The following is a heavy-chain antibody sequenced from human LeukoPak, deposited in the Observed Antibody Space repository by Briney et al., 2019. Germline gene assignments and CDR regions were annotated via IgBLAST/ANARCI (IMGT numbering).Heavy chain of an antibody. J-gene: IGHJ4*02. Sequence: ASVKVSCKVSGYTLTELSMHWVRQAPGQGLEWMGWLNPNSGVTNYAQKFQGRVTMTRDTSISTAYMELSRLTSDDTAVYYCARDRVQLWFLLSYWGQGTLVTVSS. V-gene: IGHV1-2*02. CDR1: GYTLTELS. D-gene: IGHD5-18*01. CDR3: ARDRVQLWFLLSY. CDR2: LNPNSGVT.